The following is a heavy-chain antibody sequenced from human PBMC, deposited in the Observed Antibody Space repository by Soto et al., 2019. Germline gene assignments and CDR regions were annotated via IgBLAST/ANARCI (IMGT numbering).Heavy chain of an antibody. J-gene: IGHJ4*02. Sequence: QVQLQESGPGLVKPSETLSLTCTVSGGSISSYYWSWIRQPPGKGLEWIGYIYYSGSTNYNPSLKSRVTISVDTYKNQFSLKLSSVTAADTAVYYCARDPGGGYYFDYWGQGTLVTVSS. CDR1: GGSISSYY. CDR3: ARDPGGGYYFDY. V-gene: IGHV4-59*01. D-gene: IGHD3-10*01. CDR2: IYYSGST.